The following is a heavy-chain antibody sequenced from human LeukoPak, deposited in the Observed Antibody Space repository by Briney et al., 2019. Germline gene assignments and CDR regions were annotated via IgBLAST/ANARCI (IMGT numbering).Heavy chain of an antibody. Sequence: SSVKVSYKASRGTFSHYALTWVRQAPGQEVEWMGGIIPIFRTANYAQKFQGRVTITADESASTAYMELSSLRSECAAVYYCARGVGTAMVSCDYWGQGTLVTVSS. D-gene: IGHD5-18*01. CDR2: IIPIFRTA. V-gene: IGHV1-69*13. CDR3: ARGVGTAMVSCDY. CDR1: RGTFSHYA. J-gene: IGHJ4*02.